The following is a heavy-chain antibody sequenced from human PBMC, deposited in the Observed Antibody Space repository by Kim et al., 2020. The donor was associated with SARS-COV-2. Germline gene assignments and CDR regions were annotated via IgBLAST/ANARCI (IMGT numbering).Heavy chain of an antibody. V-gene: IGHV3-33*01. CDR3: ARGSGGSGSYLDY. J-gene: IGHJ4*02. D-gene: IGHD3-10*01. Sequence: YAESVKGRFTIDRENSKNTMYLQMNRLRAEDTAVYYCARGSGGSGSYLDYWGQGTLVTVSS.